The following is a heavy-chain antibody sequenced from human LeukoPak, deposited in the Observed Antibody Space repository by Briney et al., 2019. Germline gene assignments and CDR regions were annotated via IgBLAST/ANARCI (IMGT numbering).Heavy chain of an antibody. CDR2: IWYDGSNK. J-gene: IGHJ4*02. D-gene: IGHD6-13*01. CDR3: LTGSSSWEENDY. CDR1: GFTSSSYG. V-gene: IGHV3-33*01. Sequence: GGSLRLSCAASGFTSSSYGMHWVRQAPGKGLEWVAVIWYDGSNKYYADSVKGRFTISRDNSKNTLYLQMNSLRAEDTAVYTGLTGSSSWEENDYWGQGTLVTVSS.